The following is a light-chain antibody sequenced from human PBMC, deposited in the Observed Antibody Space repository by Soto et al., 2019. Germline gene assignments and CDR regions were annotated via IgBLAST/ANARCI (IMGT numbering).Light chain of an antibody. J-gene: IGKJ3*01. CDR3: QQYYSTPPT. V-gene: IGKV4-1*01. CDR1: QSVLYSSNNKNY. Sequence: DIVMTQSPDSLAVSLGERATINCKSSQSVLYSSNNKNYLAWYQQKPGQHPKLLIYWASTRESGVPDRFGGSGSGTDFALTISSLQAEDVAAYYWQQYYSTPPTFGPGTKVDIK. CDR2: WAS.